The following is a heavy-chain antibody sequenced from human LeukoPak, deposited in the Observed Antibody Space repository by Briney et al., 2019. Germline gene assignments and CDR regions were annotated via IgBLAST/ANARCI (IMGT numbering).Heavy chain of an antibody. V-gene: IGHV1-18*01. CDR1: GYTFTSYG. CDR2: ISAYNGNT. CDR3: ARDYCSSTSCSLPPRSPGDDY. Sequence: APVKVSCKASGYTFTSYGISWVRQAPGQGLEWMGWISAYNGNTNYAQKLQGRVTMTTDTSTSTAYMELRSLRSDDTAVYYRARDYCSSTSCSLPPRSPGDDYWGQGTLVTVSS. J-gene: IGHJ4*02. D-gene: IGHD2-2*01.